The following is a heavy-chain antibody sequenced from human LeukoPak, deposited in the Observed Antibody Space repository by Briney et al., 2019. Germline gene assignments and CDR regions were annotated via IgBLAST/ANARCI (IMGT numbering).Heavy chain of an antibody. CDR3: ARRDGYNPGLDY. J-gene: IGHJ4*02. D-gene: IGHD5-24*01. CDR1: GYRFTSYW. CDR2: YYPGDSDT. V-gene: IGHV5-51*01. Sequence: GDSLNIPCQGSGYRFTSYWFGWAPQMPGKGLGWGGIYYPGDSDTRYSPSCQGQVTIAADKTISTAYLQWGSPKASDTAMYYCARRDGYNPGLDYWGQGTLVTVSS.